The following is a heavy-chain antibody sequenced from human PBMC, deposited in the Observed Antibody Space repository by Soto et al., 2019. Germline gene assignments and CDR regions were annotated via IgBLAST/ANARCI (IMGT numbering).Heavy chain of an antibody. D-gene: IGHD2-21*02. Sequence: QVQLVESGGGVVQPGRSLRLSCAASGFTFSSYGMHWVRQAPGKGLEWVAVISYDGSNKYYADSVKGRFTISRDNSKNTLYLQMNSLRAEDTAVYYCAKDVVVTAIRHYYYGMDVWGQGTTVTVSS. CDR3: AKDVVVTAIRHYYYGMDV. V-gene: IGHV3-30*18. CDR2: ISYDGSNK. J-gene: IGHJ6*02. CDR1: GFTFSSYG.